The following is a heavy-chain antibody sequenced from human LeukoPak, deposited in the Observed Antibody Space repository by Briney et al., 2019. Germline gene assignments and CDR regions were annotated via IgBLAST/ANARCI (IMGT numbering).Heavy chain of an antibody. V-gene: IGHV1-24*01. CDR1: GYTLTEFS. CDR3: ATDRGGYSGYDLGAFDI. D-gene: IGHD5-12*01. J-gene: IGHJ3*02. Sequence: ASVKVSCTASGYTLTEFSMHWVRQAPGKGLEWVSGFDPEDGETIYAQKFQGRVTITEDTSTDTAYTELSSLRSEDTAVYYCATDRGGYSGYDLGAFDIWGQGTMVTVSS. CDR2: FDPEDGET.